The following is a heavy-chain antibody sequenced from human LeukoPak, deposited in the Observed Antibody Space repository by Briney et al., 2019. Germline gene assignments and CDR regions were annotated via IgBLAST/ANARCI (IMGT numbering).Heavy chain of an antibody. Sequence: GASVKVSCKASGGTFSSFNINWVRQAPGQGLEWIGGIIPMFRTASYAPKFQVRVTITADESTSTAYMDLSSLRSEDTAVYYCARVLNSINYIRYMDVWGKGTTVTVSS. CDR3: ARVLNSINYIRYMDV. V-gene: IGHV1-69*13. CDR1: GGTFSSFN. D-gene: IGHD4-11*01. J-gene: IGHJ6*03. CDR2: IIPMFRTA.